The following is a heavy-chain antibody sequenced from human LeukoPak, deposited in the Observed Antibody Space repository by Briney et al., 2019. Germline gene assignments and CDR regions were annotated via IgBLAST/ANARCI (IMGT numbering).Heavy chain of an antibody. Sequence: GGSLRLSCAASGFTFSSCSMNWVRQAPGKGLEWVSSISSSSSYICYADSVKGRFTISRDNAKNSLYLQMNSLRAEDTAVYYCARDGPSSGDYLAFGIWGQGTMVTVSS. CDR1: GFTFSSCS. D-gene: IGHD4-17*01. J-gene: IGHJ3*02. CDR2: ISSSSSYI. CDR3: ARDGPSSGDYLAFGI. V-gene: IGHV3-21*01.